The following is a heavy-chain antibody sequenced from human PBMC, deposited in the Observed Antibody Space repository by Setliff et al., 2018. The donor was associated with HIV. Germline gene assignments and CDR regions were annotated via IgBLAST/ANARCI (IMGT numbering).Heavy chain of an antibody. V-gene: IGHV4-34*01. CDR1: GGSISSYY. Sequence: PSETLSLTCTVSGGSISSYYWIWIRQPPGKGLEWIGEINHSGSTHYNPSLKSRFTISVDTSKNQFSLKLSSVTAADTAVYYCARYDYGDFDYWGQGTPVTVSS. J-gene: IGHJ4*02. CDR3: ARYDYGDFDY. CDR2: INHSGST. D-gene: IGHD4-17*01.